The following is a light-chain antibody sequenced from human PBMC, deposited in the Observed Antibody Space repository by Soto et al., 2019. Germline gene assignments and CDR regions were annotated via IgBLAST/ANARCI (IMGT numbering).Light chain of an antibody. Sequence: THSPSFLSASVGDRVTITCRASQSIYDKLAWYQQKPGQTPRLLIYDASTRATGISGSFSGSGSGTEFTLTISSLQSEDFAVYYCQQYNRWPLTFGGGTKVDIK. V-gene: IGKV3-15*01. CDR1: QSIYDK. J-gene: IGKJ4*01. CDR3: QQYNRWPLT. CDR2: DAS.